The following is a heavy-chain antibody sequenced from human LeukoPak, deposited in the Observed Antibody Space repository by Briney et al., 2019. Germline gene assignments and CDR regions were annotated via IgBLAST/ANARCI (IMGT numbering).Heavy chain of an antibody. Sequence: SETLSLTCTVSGGSISSSSYYWGWIRQPPGKGLEWIGSIYYSGSTYYNPSLKSRVTISVDTSKNQFSLKLSSVTAADTAVYYCASPDTAADDWSQGTLVTVSS. CDR3: ASPDTAADD. J-gene: IGHJ4*02. CDR1: GGSISSSSYY. CDR2: IYYSGST. V-gene: IGHV4-39*01. D-gene: IGHD6-13*01.